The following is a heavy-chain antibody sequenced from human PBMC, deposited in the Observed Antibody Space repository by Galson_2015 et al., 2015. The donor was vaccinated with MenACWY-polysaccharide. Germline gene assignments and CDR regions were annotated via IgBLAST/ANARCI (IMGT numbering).Heavy chain of an antibody. CDR1: GYTFTDYW. Sequence: QSGAEVKKPGESLRISCQISGYTFTDYWIGWVRQMPGKGLEWMGTIYPGDSTAKYSPSFQGQVSMSADKSLTSAYLQWSSLKASDTAMYYCARVIGGYCSGRTCSAAFDIWGQGTVVIVSS. CDR2: IYPGDSTA. CDR3: ARVIGGYCSGRTCSAAFDI. D-gene: IGHD2-15*01. V-gene: IGHV5-51*03. J-gene: IGHJ3*02.